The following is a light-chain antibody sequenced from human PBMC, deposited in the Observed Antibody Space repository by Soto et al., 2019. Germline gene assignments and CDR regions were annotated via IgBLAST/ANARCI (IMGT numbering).Light chain of an antibody. CDR3: QHYGGSFV. Sequence: EIVLTQSPGTLSLSPGEGATVSCRVIQSINSKSLVWYQRKFGQAHRLLIYNTSTRATGVPDRFSGSGSGTYFTLCISGLEHDAFAVYYCQHYGGSFVFGPGTKGDFK. J-gene: IGKJ3*01. V-gene: IGKV3-20*01. CDR2: NTS. CDR1: QSINSKS.